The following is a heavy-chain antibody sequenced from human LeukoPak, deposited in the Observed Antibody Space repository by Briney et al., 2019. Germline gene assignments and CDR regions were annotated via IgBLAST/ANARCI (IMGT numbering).Heavy chain of an antibody. D-gene: IGHD5-24*01. V-gene: IGHV3-33*01. J-gene: IGHJ4*02. CDR1: GFTFSGYG. CDR2: IWYDGSNK. CDR3: ARDKDGYGLDY. Sequence: PGGSLRLSCAASGFTFSGYGMHWVRQAPGKGLEWVAVIWYDGSNKYYADSVKGRFTISRDNSKNTLYLQMNSLRAEDTAVHYCARDKDGYGLDYWGQGTLVTVSS.